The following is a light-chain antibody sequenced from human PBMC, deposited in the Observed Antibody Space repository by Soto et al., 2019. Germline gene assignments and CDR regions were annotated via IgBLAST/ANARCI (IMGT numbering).Light chain of an antibody. CDR3: AAWDDSLNGLV. CDR1: SSNIGSNT. J-gene: IGLJ1*01. CDR2: NNN. V-gene: IGLV1-44*01. Sequence: QSVLTQPPSASGTPGQRVTISCSGSSSNIGSNTVNWYQQLPGTAPKLLIYNNNQRPSGVPDRFSASKSGTSASLAISGRQSEDEADYYCAAWDDSLNGLVFGTGTKVTVL.